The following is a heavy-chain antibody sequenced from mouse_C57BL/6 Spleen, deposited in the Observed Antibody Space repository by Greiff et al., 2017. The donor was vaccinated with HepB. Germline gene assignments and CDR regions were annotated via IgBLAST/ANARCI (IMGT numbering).Heavy chain of an antibody. D-gene: IGHD2-4*01. Sequence: EVQLQESGPVLVKPGASVKMSCKASGYTFTDYYMNWVKQSHGKSLEWIGVINPYNGGTSYNQKFKGKATLTVDKSSSTAYMELNSLTSEDSAVYYCARADYEDYYAMDYWGQGTSVTVSS. J-gene: IGHJ4*01. CDR3: ARADYEDYYAMDY. CDR2: INPYNGGT. V-gene: IGHV1-19*01. CDR1: GYTFTDYY.